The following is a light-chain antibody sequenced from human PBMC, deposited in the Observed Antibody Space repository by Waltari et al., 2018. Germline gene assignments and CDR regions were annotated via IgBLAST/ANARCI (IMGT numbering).Light chain of an antibody. CDR2: STN. Sequence: TVVTQEPSLSVSPGGTVTLTCGLNSDSVSTSNYPSWYQQTPGQAPRMAIYSTNTRPSGVPDRFTGSILGNKAALTITGAQADDESDYYCTLYMGSGISVFGSGTKLTVL. CDR1: SDSVSTSNY. J-gene: IGLJ6*01. CDR3: TLYMGSGISV. V-gene: IGLV8-61*01.